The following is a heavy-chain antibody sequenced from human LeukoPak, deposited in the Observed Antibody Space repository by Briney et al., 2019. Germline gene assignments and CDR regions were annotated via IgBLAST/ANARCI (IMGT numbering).Heavy chain of an antibody. CDR3: ARDSSDWFYH. Sequence: GGSLRLSCAAPGFTFSSYAMHGVGQAPGKGLEWVAVISYDGSNKCYADSVKGRFTISRDNSKNTLYLQMNSLRAEDTAVYYCARDSSDWFYHCGQGTLVTVSS. CDR2: ISYDGSNK. CDR1: GFTFSSYA. V-gene: IGHV3-30-3*01. J-gene: IGHJ5*02.